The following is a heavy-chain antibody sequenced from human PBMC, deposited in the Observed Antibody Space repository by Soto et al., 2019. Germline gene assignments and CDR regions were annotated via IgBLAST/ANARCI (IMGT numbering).Heavy chain of an antibody. CDR1: GYTFTNYA. Sequence: ASVKVSCKASGYTFTNYAIHWVRQALGQRLECMGWINAGHGDTQYSQKFQGRVTITRDTSANTAYMELRSLRYEDTALYFCARAPLYSNRCHGWFDPWGQVTLVTVPS. J-gene: IGHJ5*02. CDR3: ARAPLYSNRCHGWFDP. V-gene: IGHV1-3*01. CDR2: INAGHGDT. D-gene: IGHD6-13*01.